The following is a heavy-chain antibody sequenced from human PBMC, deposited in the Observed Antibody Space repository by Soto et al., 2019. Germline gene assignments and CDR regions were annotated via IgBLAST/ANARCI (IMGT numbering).Heavy chain of an antibody. CDR3: ARETDSGSYYTFDI. D-gene: IGHD1-26*01. V-gene: IGHV4-59*01. CDR1: GGSISSYY. Sequence: QVQLQESGPGLVKPSETLSLTCTVSGGSISSYYWSWIRQPPGKGLEWIGNIHNSGSTNYKPSLKSRVTISVETSKNQLSLKLSSVTAADTAVYYCARETDSGSYYTFDIWGQGTMVTVSS. CDR2: IHNSGST. J-gene: IGHJ3*02.